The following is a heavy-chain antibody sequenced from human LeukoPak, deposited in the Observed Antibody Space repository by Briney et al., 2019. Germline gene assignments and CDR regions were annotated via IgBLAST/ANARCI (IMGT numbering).Heavy chain of an antibody. J-gene: IGHJ4*02. CDR3: ARDPIAAGNFDY. V-gene: IGHV1-69*05. D-gene: IGHD6-13*01. CDR2: IIPIFGTA. CDR1: GGTFSSYA. Sequence: SVKVSCKASGGTFSSYAISWVRQAPGQGLEWMGRIIPIFGTANYAQKFQGRVTITTDESTSTAYMELSSLRSEDTAVYYCARDPIAAGNFDYWGQGTLVTVSS.